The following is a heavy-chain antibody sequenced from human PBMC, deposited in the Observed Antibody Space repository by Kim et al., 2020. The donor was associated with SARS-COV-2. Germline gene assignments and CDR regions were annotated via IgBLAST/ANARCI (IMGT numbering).Heavy chain of an antibody. CDR3: ARDRISGSGSFDY. Sequence: YADSVKGRFTISRYNSKNTLYLQMNSLRAEDTAVYYCARDRISGSGSFDYWGQGTLVTVSS. D-gene: IGHD3-10*01. V-gene: IGHV3-33*01. J-gene: IGHJ4*02.